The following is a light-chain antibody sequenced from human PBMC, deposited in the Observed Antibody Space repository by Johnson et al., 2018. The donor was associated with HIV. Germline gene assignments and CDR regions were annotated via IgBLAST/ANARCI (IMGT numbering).Light chain of an antibody. CDR1: SSNIGNNY. CDR3: GTWGGV. V-gene: IGLV1-51*01. Sequence: QAVLTQPPSVSAAPGQKVTISCSGSSSNIGNNYVSWYQQIPGTAPKLLIYDNNKRPSGIPDRFSGSKSGTSATLGITGLQTGDEADYYGGTWGGVFGTGTKVTVL. J-gene: IGLJ1*01. CDR2: DNN.